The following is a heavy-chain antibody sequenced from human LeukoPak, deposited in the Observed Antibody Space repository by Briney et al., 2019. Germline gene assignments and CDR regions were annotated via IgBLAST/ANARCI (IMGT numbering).Heavy chain of an antibody. J-gene: IGHJ4*02. Sequence: GGSLRLSCAAPGFTFSFYWMHWVRQAPGKGLVWVSRIKSDGSSTSYADAVKGRFTISRDNAKNTLYLQMNSLRAEDTGVYYCARELFPASTTWGQGTLVTVSS. CDR2: IKSDGSST. CDR1: GFTFSFYW. CDR3: ARELFPASTT. D-gene: IGHD4-17*01. V-gene: IGHV3-74*01.